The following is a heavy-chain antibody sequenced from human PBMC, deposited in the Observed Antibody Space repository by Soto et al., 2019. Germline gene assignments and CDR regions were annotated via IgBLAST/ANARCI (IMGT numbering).Heavy chain of an antibody. Sequence: SVGSLRLSCAASGFTFSSYSMNWVRQAPGKGLEWVSSISSSSSYIYYADSVKGRFTISRDNAKNSLYLQMNSLRAEDTAVYYCARDSYTMIPSIIDYWGQGTLVTVSS. CDR3: ARDSYTMIPSIIDY. CDR1: GFTFSSYS. J-gene: IGHJ4*02. CDR2: ISSSSSYI. V-gene: IGHV3-21*01. D-gene: IGHD3-22*01.